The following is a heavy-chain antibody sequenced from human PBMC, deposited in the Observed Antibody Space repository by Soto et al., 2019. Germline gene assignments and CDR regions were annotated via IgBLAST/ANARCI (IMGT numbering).Heavy chain of an antibody. J-gene: IGHJ4*02. V-gene: IGHV4-59*01. CDR3: ARKVYYDILTGYYIFDY. CDR2: IYYSGST. CDR1: GGSISSYY. Sequence: SETLSLTCTVSGGSISSYYWSWIRQPPGKGLEWIGYIYYSGSTNYNPSLKSRVTISVDTSKNQFSLKLSSVTAADTAVYYCARKVYYDILTGYYIFDYWGQGTLVTVSS. D-gene: IGHD3-9*01.